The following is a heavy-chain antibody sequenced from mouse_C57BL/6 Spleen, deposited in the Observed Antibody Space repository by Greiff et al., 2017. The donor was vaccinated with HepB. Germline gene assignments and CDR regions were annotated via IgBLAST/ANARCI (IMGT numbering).Heavy chain of an antibody. V-gene: IGHV1-72*01. CDR3: ARSDAYSNDFDY. J-gene: IGHJ2*01. D-gene: IGHD2-5*01. Sequence: QVQLKQSGAELVKPGASVKLSCKASGYTFTSYWMHWVKQRPGRGLEWIGRIYPNSGGTKYNEKFKSKATLTVDKPSSTADMQLSSLTSEDSAVYYCARSDAYSNDFDYWGKGPTLTVSS. CDR2: IYPNSGGT. CDR1: GYTFTSYW.